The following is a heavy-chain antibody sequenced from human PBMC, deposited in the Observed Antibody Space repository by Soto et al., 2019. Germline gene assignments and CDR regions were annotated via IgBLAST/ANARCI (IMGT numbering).Heavy chain of an antibody. J-gene: IGHJ6*02. CDR1: GGTFSSYA. CDR2: IIPIFGTA. V-gene: IGHV1-69*01. D-gene: IGHD4-17*01. CDR3: ARDGDGDYVRDYYYYYYYGMDV. Sequence: QVPLVQSGAEVKKPGSSVKVSCKASGGTFSSYAISWVRQAPGQGLEWMGGIIPIFGTANYAQKFQGRVTITADESTSTAYMELSSLRSEDTAVYYCARDGDGDYVRDYYYYYYYGMDVWGQGTTVTVSS.